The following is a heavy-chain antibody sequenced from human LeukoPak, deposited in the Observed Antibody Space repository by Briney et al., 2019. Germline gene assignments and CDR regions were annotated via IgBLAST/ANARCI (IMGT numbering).Heavy chain of an antibody. V-gene: IGHV3-53*01. CDR1: GFTVSSNY. Sequence: GGSLRLSCAASGFTVSSNYMSWVRQAPGKGLEWVSVIYSGGSKYYADSVKGRFTISRDNSKNTLYLQMNSLRAEDTAVYYCARDSLAYCGGDCHSERYFDLWGRGTLVTVSS. D-gene: IGHD2-21*02. CDR3: ARDSLAYCGGDCHSERYFDL. J-gene: IGHJ2*01. CDR2: IYSGGSK.